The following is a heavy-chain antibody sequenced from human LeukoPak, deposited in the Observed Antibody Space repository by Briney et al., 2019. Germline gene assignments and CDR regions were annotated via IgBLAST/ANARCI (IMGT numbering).Heavy chain of an antibody. J-gene: IGHJ4*02. CDR1: GFTFSNAW. CDR2: IKSKTDGGTT. D-gene: IGHD2-15*01. V-gene: IGHV3-15*07. Sequence: GGSLRLSCAASGFTFSNAWINWVRQAPGKGLEGVGRIKSKTDGGTTDYAAPVKGRFTISRDDSKNTLYLQMNSLKTEDTAVYYCTTTYCSGGSCYRGRYYFDYWGQGTLVTVSS. CDR3: TTTYCSGGSCYRGRYYFDY.